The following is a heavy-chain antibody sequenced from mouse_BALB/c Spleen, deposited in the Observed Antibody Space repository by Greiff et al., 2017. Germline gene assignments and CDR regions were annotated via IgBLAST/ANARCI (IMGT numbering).Heavy chain of an antibody. CDR2: IYPYNGGT. Sequence: VQLKESGPELVKPGASVKISCKASGYTFTDYNMHWVKQSHGKSLEWIGYIYPYNGGTGYNQKFKSKATLTVDNSSSTAYMELRSLTSEDSAVYYCARGTGGYFDVWGAGTTVTVSS. CDR1: GYTFTDYN. CDR3: ARGTGGYFDV. D-gene: IGHD3-3*01. J-gene: IGHJ1*01. V-gene: IGHV1S29*02.